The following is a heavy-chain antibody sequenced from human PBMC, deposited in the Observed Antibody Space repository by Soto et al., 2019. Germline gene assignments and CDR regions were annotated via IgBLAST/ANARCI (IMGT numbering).Heavy chain of an antibody. V-gene: IGHV4-34*01. CDR1: GGSFSGYY. CDR2: INHSERT. CDR3: ARLPIYYYYYMDV. J-gene: IGHJ6*03. Sequence: QVQLQQWGTGLLKPSETLSLTCSVHGGSFSGYYWTWIRQSPGKGLEWIGEINHSERTNYNPSLKSRLTISLDTSKNQFSLNLTSVTAADTAVYYCARLPIYYYYYMDVWGKGTTVTVSS. D-gene: IGHD2-21*01.